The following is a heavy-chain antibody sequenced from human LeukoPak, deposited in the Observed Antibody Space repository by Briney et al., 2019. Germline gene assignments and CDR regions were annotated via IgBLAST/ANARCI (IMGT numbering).Heavy chain of an antibody. J-gene: IGHJ3*02. Sequence: PGGSLRLSCAASGFTFSSYAMSWVRQAPEKGLEWVSAISGSGGSTYYADSVKGRFTISRDNSKNTLYLQMNGLRAEDTAVYYCAKAPPSPHGYHDAFDIWGQATMVTVSS. CDR3: AKAPPSPHGYHDAFDI. CDR2: ISGSGGST. V-gene: IGHV3-23*01. CDR1: GFTFSSYA. D-gene: IGHD5-18*01.